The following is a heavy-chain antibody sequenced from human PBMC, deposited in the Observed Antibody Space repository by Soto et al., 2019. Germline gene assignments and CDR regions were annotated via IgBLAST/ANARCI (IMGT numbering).Heavy chain of an antibody. Sequence: GASVKVSCKASGGTFSSYTISWVRQAPGQGLEWMGRIIPILGIANYAQKFQGRVTITADKSTSTAYMELSSLRSEDTAVYYCARENHAYETGQGFDYWGQGTLVTVSS. CDR2: IIPILGIA. CDR1: GGTFSSYT. V-gene: IGHV1-69*04. CDR3: ARENHAYETGQGFDY. J-gene: IGHJ4*02. D-gene: IGHD1-1*01.